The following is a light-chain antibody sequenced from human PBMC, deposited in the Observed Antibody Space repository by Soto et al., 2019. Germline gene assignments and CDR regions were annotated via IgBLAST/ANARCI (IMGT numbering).Light chain of an antibody. V-gene: IGLV2-11*01. Sequence: QSALTQPRSVSGSPGQSVTISCTGTGSGLGHYNSVSWYQYHPGEAPKLIIFDVSERPAGVPDRFSGSKSANTASLTISGLQVEDEADYYCCSYAGSYVYVFGTGTKLTVL. CDR1: GSGLGHYNS. J-gene: IGLJ1*01. CDR2: DVS. CDR3: CSYAGSYVYV.